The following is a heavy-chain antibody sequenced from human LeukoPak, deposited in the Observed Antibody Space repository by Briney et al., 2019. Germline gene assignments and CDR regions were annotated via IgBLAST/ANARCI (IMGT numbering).Heavy chain of an antibody. V-gene: IGHV1-46*01. CDR1: GYTFTSYY. J-gene: IGHJ4*02. CDR2: INPSGGST. CDR3: AKVAAKQQWRGIYFDY. Sequence: ASVKVSCKASGYTFTSYYMHWVRQAPGQGLEWMGIINPSGGSTSYAQKFQGRVTMTRDTSTSTVYMELSSLRSEDTAVYYCAKVAAKQQWRGIYFDYWGQGTLVTVSS. D-gene: IGHD6-13*01.